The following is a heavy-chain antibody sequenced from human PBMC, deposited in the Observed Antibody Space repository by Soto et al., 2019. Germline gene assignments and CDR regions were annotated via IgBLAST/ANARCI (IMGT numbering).Heavy chain of an antibody. CDR1: GYTFTSYD. CDR3: ARDSPNSSGWPHSYYGMDV. J-gene: IGHJ6*02. Sequence: ASVKVSCKASGYTFTSYDINWVRQATGQGLEWMGWMNPNSGNTGYAQKFQGRVTMTRNTSISTAYMELSSLRSEDTAVYYCARDSPNSSGWPHSYYGMDVWGQGTTVTVSS. V-gene: IGHV1-8*01. D-gene: IGHD6-19*01. CDR2: MNPNSGNT.